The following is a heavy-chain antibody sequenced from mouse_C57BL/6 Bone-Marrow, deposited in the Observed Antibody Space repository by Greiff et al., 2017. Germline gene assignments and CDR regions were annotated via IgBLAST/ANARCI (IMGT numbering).Heavy chain of an antibody. CDR1: GYTFTSYG. V-gene: IGHV1-81*01. D-gene: IGHD1-1*02. Sequence: VQLQQSGAELARPGASVKLSCKASGYTFTSYGISWVKQSTGQGLEWIGEIYPSSGNTFYNEKFKGKATLTVDQSSSTAYMALRSLTSEDSAVYFCVWSALFAYWGQGTLVTVSA. CDR3: VWSALFAY. J-gene: IGHJ3*01. CDR2: IYPSSGNT.